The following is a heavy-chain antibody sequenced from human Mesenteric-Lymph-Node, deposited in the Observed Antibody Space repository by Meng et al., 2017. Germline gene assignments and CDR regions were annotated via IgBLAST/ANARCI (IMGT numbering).Heavy chain of an antibody. J-gene: IGHJ5*02. V-gene: IGHV4-30-2*01. D-gene: IGHD7-27*01. CDR3: ARLGPRWFDP. CDR1: SGPIVSTDYS. Sequence: QRQLQESGSGLVKPSQTLSLTCAVSSGPIVSTDYSCSWIRRPPGKGLEWIGYIYHNGSTYYNPYFKSRVTISLDRSKNQVSLKLNSVTAADTAVYSCARLGPRWFDPWGQGTLVTVFS. CDR2: IYHNGST.